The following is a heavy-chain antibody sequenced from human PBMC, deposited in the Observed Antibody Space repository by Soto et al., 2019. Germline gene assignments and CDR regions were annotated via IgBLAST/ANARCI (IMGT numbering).Heavy chain of an antibody. Sequence: GASVKVSCKASGYTFTSYYMHWVRQAPGQGLEWMGIINPSGGSTSYAQKFQGRVTMTRDTSTSTVYMELSSLRSEDTAVYYCARGPLRNNWNYVNYYYYYMDVWGKGTTVTVSS. CDR2: INPSGGST. CDR3: ARGPLRNNWNYVNYYYYYMDV. J-gene: IGHJ6*03. D-gene: IGHD1-7*01. V-gene: IGHV1-46*01. CDR1: GYTFTSYY.